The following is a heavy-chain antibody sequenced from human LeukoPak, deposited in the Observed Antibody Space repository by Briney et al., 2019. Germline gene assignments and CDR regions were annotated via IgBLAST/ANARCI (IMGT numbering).Heavy chain of an antibody. J-gene: IGHJ6*02. D-gene: IGHD5-18*01. CDR2: IISSSGSSM. V-gene: IGHV3-48*04. Sequence: GGSLRLSCVASGFTFSSYSMNWVRQAPGKGLEWVSNIISSSGSSMYYADSVRGRFTISRDNAKNSLYLQMNSLRAEDTAVYYCARDLGGGGYTSMVRGYYYGMDVWGQGTTVTVSS. CDR1: GFTFSSYS. CDR3: ARDLGGGGYTSMVRGYYYGMDV.